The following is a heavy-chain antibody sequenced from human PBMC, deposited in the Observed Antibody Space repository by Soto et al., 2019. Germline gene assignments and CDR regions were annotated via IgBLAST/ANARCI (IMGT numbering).Heavy chain of an antibody. V-gene: IGHV3-30*18. D-gene: IGHD6-19*01. J-gene: IGHJ4*02. CDR2: ISYDGSDK. CDR1: GVTFSSYG. CDR3: AKEGGPYSRGWHLDY. Sequence: PGGSLRLSCAASGVTFSSYGMHWVRQAPGKGLEWVTAISYDGSDKYYTDSVKGRFTISRDNSKNTLSLQMNSLRAEDTAVYYCAKEGGPYSRGWHLDYWGQGTLVTVSS.